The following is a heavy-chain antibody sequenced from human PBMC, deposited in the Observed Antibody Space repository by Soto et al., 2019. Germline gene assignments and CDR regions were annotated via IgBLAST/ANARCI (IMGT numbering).Heavy chain of an antibody. CDR3: ASVRYYASGGSINWFDP. CDR2: ISSSGSTI. CDR1: GFTFSDYY. D-gene: IGHD3-10*01. Sequence: QVQLVESGGGLVKPGGSLRLSCAASGFTFSDYYMSWIRQAPGKGLEWVSYISSSGSTIYYADSVKGRFTISRDNAKNSLYLQMDSLRPEDTAVYYCASVRYYASGGSINWFDPWGQGTLVTVSS. V-gene: IGHV3-11*01. J-gene: IGHJ5*02.